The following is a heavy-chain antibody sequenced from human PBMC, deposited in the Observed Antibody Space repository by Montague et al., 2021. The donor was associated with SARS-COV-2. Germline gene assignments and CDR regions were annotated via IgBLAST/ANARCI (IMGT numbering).Heavy chain of an antibody. CDR2: INHSGTT. CDR3: ARWDPQTLTLIGLRGKSASDY. D-gene: IGHD4-23*01. J-gene: IGHJ4*02. Sequence: SETLSLTCAVYGGSFSGYYWTWIRQSPGKGLEWIAEINHSGTTNYNFNPSLRSRVIISVDTSKSQFSLTLTSVTAADTGVYYCARWDPQTLTLIGLRGKSASDYWSQGTLVTVSS. V-gene: IGHV4-34*01. CDR1: GGSFSGYY.